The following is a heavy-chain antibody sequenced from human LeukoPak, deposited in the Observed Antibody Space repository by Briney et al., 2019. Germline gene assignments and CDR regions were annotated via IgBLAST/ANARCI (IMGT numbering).Heavy chain of an antibody. Sequence: PGGCLRLSCAASGFTFSSYSRNWVRQAPGKGMEWVSYISSSRSTIYYADSVKGRFPISRDHAKNSLYLQTDSLRVEDPAMYYCASESRGELEDFWGQGTLHTVSS. J-gene: IGHJ4*02. CDR2: ISSSRSTI. CDR1: GFTFSSYS. CDR3: ASESRGELEDF. V-gene: IGHV3-48*01. D-gene: IGHD1-26*01.